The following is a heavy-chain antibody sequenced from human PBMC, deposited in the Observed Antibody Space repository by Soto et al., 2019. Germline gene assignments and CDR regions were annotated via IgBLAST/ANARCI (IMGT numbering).Heavy chain of an antibody. CDR2: IDPSDSYT. CDR1: GYSFTSYW. Sequence: PGESLKISCKGSGYSFTSYWISLVLHMPGKGLEWMGRIDPSDSYTNYSPSFQGHVTISADKSISTAYLQWSSLKASDTAMYYCARHLYFAGSYSDYYGMDVWGQGTTVTGS. D-gene: IGHD3-10*01. V-gene: IGHV5-10-1*01. CDR3: ARHLYFAGSYSDYYGMDV. J-gene: IGHJ6*02.